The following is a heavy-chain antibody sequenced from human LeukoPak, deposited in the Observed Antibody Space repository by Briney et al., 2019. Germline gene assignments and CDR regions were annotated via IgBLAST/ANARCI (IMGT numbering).Heavy chain of an antibody. CDR2: TYYRSKWYN. CDR1: GDSVSSSSAA. Sequence: SQTLSLTCAISGDSVSSSSAAWNWIRRSPSRGLEWLGRTYYRSKWYNDYAVSVKSRITINPDTSKNQFSLQLNSVTPEDTAVYYCARAVYSSSLTYYSGMDVWGQGTSVAVSS. CDR3: ARAVYSSSLTYYSGMDV. D-gene: IGHD6-6*01. V-gene: IGHV6-1*01. J-gene: IGHJ6*02.